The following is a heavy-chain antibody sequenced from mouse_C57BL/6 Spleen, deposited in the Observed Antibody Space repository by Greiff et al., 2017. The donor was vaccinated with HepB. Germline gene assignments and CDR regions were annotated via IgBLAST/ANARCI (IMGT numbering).Heavy chain of an antibody. J-gene: IGHJ2*01. CDR3: AREGPYYSNLYYFDY. CDR1: GYAFSSSW. Sequence: VQLQESGPELVKPGASVKISCKASGYAFSSSWMNWVKQRPGKGLEWIGRIYPGDGDTNYNGKFKGKATLTADKSSSTAYMQLSSLTSEDSAVYFCAREGPYYSNLYYFDYWGQGTTLTVSS. V-gene: IGHV1-82*01. CDR2: IYPGDGDT. D-gene: IGHD2-5*01.